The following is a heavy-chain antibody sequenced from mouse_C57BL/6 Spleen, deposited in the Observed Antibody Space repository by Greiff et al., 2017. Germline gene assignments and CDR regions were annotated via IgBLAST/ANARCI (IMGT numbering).Heavy chain of an antibody. CDR3: ALYDYDRLVFAMDY. Sequence: VKLQQSGAELVKPGASVKMSRKASGYTFTSYWITWVKQRPGQGLEWVGDIYPGSGSTNYNEKFKSKATLTVDTASSTAYMQLSSLTSEDSAVYYCALYDYDRLVFAMDYWGQGPSVTVSS. D-gene: IGHD2-4*01. CDR1: GYTFTSYW. V-gene: IGHV1-55*01. CDR2: IYPGSGST. J-gene: IGHJ4*01.